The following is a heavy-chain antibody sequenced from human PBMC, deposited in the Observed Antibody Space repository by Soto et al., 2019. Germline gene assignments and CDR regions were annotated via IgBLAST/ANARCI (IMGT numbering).Heavy chain of an antibody. D-gene: IGHD3-9*01. J-gene: IGHJ4*02. CDR1: GFTFDDYV. CDR3: ASQNYDILTGSLDY. V-gene: IGHV3-9*01. Sequence: EVQLVGSGGGLVQPGRSMRLSCAASGFTFDDYVMHWVRQAPGKGLEWVSGISRNSGSIGYADSVKGRFTISRDNAKNSLYLQMNSLRAEDTALYYCASQNYDILTGSLDYWGQVTLVTVSS. CDR2: ISRNSGSI.